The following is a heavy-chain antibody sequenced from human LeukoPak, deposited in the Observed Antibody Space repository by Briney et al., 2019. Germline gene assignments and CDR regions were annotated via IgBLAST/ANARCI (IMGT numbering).Heavy chain of an antibody. CDR2: ISDSSAM. D-gene: IGHD2-8*01. V-gene: IGHV3-48*04. J-gene: IGHJ4*02. CDR1: GFTFSTYS. Sequence: PGGSLRLSCAASGFTFSTYSMKWVRQAPGKGLEWVSYISDSSAMYYADSVKGRFSISRDNTKGSLFLQLNSLRAEDTAVYYCARDLGYCTNGVCHTRFDYWGQGTLVAVSS. CDR3: ARDLGYCTNGVCHTRFDY.